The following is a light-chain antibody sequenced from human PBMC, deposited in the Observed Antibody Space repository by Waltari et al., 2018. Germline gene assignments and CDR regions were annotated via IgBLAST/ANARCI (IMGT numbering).Light chain of an antibody. CDR3: ASWDASLNGWV. CDR1: RSNIGSSS. Sequence: QSVLTQPPPASGTPGQRVTIPCSRGRSNIGSSSVTWFPQLPGTAPRLFIYFTDQRPSGVPGRFSGSKSGTSASLAISGLQSGDEADYYCASWDASLNGWVFGGGTKLTVL. J-gene: IGLJ3*02. V-gene: IGLV1-44*01. CDR2: FTD.